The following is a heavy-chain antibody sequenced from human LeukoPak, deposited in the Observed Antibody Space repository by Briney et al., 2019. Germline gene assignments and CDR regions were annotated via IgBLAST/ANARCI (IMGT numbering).Heavy chain of an antibody. CDR2: INPSGGST. J-gene: IGHJ4*02. CDR3: ARDADTAMGQYYFDY. V-gene: IGHV1-46*01. D-gene: IGHD5-18*01. CDR1: GYIFTSYF. Sequence: ASVKVSCKASGYIFTSYFMHWVRQAPGQGLEWMGLINPSGGSTRYAQKFQGRVTMTRDMSTSTVYMELSSLRSEDTAVYYCARDADTAMGQYYFDYWGQGTLVTVSS.